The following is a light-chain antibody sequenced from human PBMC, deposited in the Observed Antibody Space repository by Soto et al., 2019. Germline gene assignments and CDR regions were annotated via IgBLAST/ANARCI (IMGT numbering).Light chain of an antibody. CDR3: AAWDGSLSAVL. V-gene: IGLV1-47*01. Sequence: QSVLTQPPSASGTPGQRVTISCSGSSSNIGTNYVYWYQQLPGTAPKLLISKNDQRPSGVPDRFSGSKAGTSASLAISGLRSEDKADYYCAAWDGSLSAVLFGGGTKVTVL. CDR1: SSNIGTNY. CDR2: KND. J-gene: IGLJ2*01.